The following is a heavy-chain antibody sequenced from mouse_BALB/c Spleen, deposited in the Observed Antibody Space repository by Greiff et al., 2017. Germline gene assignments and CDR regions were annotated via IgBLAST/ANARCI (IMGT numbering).Heavy chain of an antibody. CDR3: TRLGGYDYDDGY. Sequence: EVKLMESGGGLVQPGGSMKLSCVASGFTFSNYWMNWVRQSPEKGLEWVAEIRLKSNNYATHYAESVKGRFTISRDDSKSSVYLQMNNLRAEDTGIYYCTRLGGYDYDDGYWGQGTSVTVSS. V-gene: IGHV6-6*02. D-gene: IGHD2-4*01. CDR1: GFTFSNYW. CDR2: IRLKSNNYAT. J-gene: IGHJ4*01.